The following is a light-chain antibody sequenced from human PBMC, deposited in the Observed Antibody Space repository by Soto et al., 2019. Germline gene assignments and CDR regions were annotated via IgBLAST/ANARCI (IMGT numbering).Light chain of an antibody. CDR2: EVS. CDR3: SSYTSSSTLVV. J-gene: IGLJ2*01. Sequence: QSALTQPASVSGSPGQSITISCNGTSRDVGGYNYVSWYQQHPGKAPKLMIYEVSNRPSGVSNRFSGSKSGNTASLTISGLQAEDEADYYSSSYTSSSTLVVFGGGTKLTVL. V-gene: IGLV2-14*01. CDR1: SRDVGGYNY.